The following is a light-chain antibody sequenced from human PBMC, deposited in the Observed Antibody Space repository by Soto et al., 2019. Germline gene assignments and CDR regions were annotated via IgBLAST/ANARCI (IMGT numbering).Light chain of an antibody. J-gene: IGKJ4*01. CDR1: QSVSSSY. Sequence: EIVMTQSPATLSVSPGERATLSCGASQSVSSSYLAWYQQKPGQAPRLLIYGASSRATGIPDRFSGSGSGTDFTLTISRLEPEDFALYYCQQYGSSPLTFGGGTKVDIK. CDR2: GAS. CDR3: QQYGSSPLT. V-gene: IGKV3-20*01.